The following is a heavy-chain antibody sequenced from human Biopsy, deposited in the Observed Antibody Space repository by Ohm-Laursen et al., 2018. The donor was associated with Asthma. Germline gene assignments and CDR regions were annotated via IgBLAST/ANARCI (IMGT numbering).Heavy chain of an antibody. D-gene: IGHD2-2*01. CDR2: INSVFGAT. V-gene: IGHV1-69*13. Sequence: SVKVSCKSLGGTFNTYVIGWVRQAPGQGLEWMGGINSVFGATTYPQKFQDRVTITADDSTSTDYMELSSLRSEDTAVYYCARKAGSCISRTCYSLDFWGQGTLVTVSS. J-gene: IGHJ4*02. CDR1: GGTFNTYV. CDR3: ARKAGSCISRTCYSLDF.